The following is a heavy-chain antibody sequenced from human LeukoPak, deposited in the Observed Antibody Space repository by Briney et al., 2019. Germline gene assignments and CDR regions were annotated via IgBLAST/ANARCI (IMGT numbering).Heavy chain of an antibody. CDR1: GGTFSSYA. Sequence: SVKVSCKASGGTFSSYAISWVRQAPGQGLEWMGGIIPIFGTANYAQKFQGRVTITADESTSTAYMELSSLRSEDTAVYYCARDTLGYCSGGSCLGAFDIWGQGTMVSVSS. CDR3: ARDTLGYCSGGSCLGAFDI. CDR2: IIPIFGTA. D-gene: IGHD2-15*01. V-gene: IGHV1-69*13. J-gene: IGHJ3*02.